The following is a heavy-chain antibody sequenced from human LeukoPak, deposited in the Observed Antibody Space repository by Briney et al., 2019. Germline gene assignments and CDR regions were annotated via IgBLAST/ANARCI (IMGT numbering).Heavy chain of an antibody. V-gene: IGHV4-39*01. CDR1: GGSIDSSSYY. D-gene: IGHD3-9*01. CDR2: VYYSGST. CDR3: ARRDNRLVTISLDY. J-gene: IGHJ4*02. Sequence: SETVSLTCTVSGGSIDSSSYYWVWIRQPPGKGLEWIGSVYYSGSTFYNPSLKSRVTISVDTSKNQFSLILNSVTAADTAVYYCARRDNRLVTISLDYWGQGTLVTVSS.